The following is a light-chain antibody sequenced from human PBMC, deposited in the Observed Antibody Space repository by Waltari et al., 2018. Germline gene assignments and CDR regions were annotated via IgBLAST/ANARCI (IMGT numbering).Light chain of an antibody. V-gene: IGLV1-40*01. J-gene: IGLJ2*01. CDR1: NSNLGAGYD. Sequence: QSVLTQPPSVSGAPGQRVTISCTGSNSNLGAGYDVQWYQQLPGMAPKLLIYANTNRPSGVPDRFSGSKSGTSASLAITGLQAEDEADYYCQSYDTSLSGSRVFGGGTKLTVL. CDR2: ANT. CDR3: QSYDTSLSGSRV.